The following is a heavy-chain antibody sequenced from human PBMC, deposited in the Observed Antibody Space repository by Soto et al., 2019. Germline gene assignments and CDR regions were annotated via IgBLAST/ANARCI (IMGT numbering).Heavy chain of an antibody. J-gene: IGHJ5*02. CDR3: AIEVSRGIGWYRPGWFDP. V-gene: IGHV1-69*12. CDR2: IIPIFGTA. CDR1: GGTFSSYA. Sequence: QVQLVQSGAEVKKPGSSVKVSCKASGGTFSSYAISWVRQAPGQGLEWMGGIIPIFGTANYAEKFQGRVTITADESTSTAYMDLSSLRSEDTAVYYCAIEVSRGIGWYRPGWFDPWGQGTLVTVSS. D-gene: IGHD6-19*01.